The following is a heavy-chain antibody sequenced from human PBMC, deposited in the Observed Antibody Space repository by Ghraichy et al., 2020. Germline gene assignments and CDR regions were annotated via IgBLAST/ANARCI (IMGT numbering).Heavy chain of an antibody. CDR2: ISGSDGST. D-gene: IGHD3-3*01. V-gene: IGHV3-23*01. J-gene: IGHJ4*02. Sequence: GGSLRLSCAASGFTLSSYAMTWVRQAPGKGLEWVSAISGSDGSTYYADSVKGRFTISRDNSKNTLYLQMNSLRAEDTAVYYCAKDYDSWSGYYDYWGQGTLVTVSS. CDR3: AKDYDSWSGYYDY. CDR1: GFTLSSYA.